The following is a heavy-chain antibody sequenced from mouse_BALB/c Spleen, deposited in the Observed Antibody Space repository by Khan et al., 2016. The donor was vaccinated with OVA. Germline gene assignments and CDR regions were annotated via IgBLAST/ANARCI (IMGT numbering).Heavy chain of an antibody. Sequence: EVQLQESGPGLVKPSQSLSLTCSVTGYSITSGYYWYWIRQFPGNKLEWMGYISYDGSNNYNPSLKNRIFITRATSKNQFFLKLNSVTTEDTATYCWARDYRPRYFDFWGAGTSVTGSS. V-gene: IGHV3-6*02. J-gene: IGHJ1*01. CDR3: ARDYRPRYFDF. CDR2: ISYDGSN. CDR1: GYSITSGYY.